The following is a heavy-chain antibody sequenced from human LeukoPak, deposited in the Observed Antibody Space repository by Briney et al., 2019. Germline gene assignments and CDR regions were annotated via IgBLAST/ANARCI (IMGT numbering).Heavy chain of an antibody. CDR1: GYTFTTYT. CDR2: INAGNGNT. CDR3: AREDFGDYYFDY. D-gene: IGHD4-17*01. V-gene: IGHV1-3*01. Sequence: GASVKVSCKASGYTFTTYTMHWVRQAPGQRLEWMGWINAGNGNTKYSQKFQGRVTITRDTSISTAYMELSRLRSDDTAVYSCAREDFGDYYFDYWGQGTLVTVSS. J-gene: IGHJ4*02.